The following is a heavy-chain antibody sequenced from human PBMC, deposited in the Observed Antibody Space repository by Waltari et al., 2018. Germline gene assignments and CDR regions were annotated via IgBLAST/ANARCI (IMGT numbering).Heavy chain of an antibody. Sequence: QVQLQESGPGLVKPSETLSLTCTVSGYSISSGYSWGWTRPPPGKGLEWIGSSYHSGSTYYNPSLKSRVTISVDTSKNQFSLKLSSVTAADTAVYYCARVPGYSGYEIISWFDPWGQGTLVTVSS. J-gene: IGHJ5*02. CDR2: SYHSGST. D-gene: IGHD5-12*01. V-gene: IGHV4-38-2*02. CDR1: GYSISSGYS. CDR3: ARVPGYSGYEIISWFDP.